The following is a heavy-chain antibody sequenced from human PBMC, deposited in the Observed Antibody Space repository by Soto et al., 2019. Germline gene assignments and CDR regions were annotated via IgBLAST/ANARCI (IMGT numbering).Heavy chain of an antibody. CDR1: GGSISSGDYS. D-gene: IGHD3-3*01. CDR2: IYNSGIT. J-gene: IGHJ5*02. V-gene: IGHV4-30-4*01. Sequence: TSEILSLTCTVSGGSISSGDYSWSWVRQSPGKGLEWIGHIYNSGITYYNPSLKSRVVISIDTSRNQFSLRLNSLTAADRAVYFCARSVTVFGLVSRFWFDPWGQGTVVTVSS. CDR3: ARSVTVFGLVSRFWFDP.